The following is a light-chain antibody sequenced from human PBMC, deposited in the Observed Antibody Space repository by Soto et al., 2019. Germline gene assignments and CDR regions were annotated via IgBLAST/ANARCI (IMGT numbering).Light chain of an antibody. CDR2: DAS. CDR1: QTIDNT. Sequence: EIVLTQSPGTLSLSPGERATLSCRASQTIDNTLAWYQRKPGQAPRLLIYDASNRATGIPARFSGSGSATDFTLTISSLEPEDFAVYYCQQRSEWPITFGQGTRLEIK. V-gene: IGKV3-11*01. J-gene: IGKJ5*01. CDR3: QQRSEWPIT.